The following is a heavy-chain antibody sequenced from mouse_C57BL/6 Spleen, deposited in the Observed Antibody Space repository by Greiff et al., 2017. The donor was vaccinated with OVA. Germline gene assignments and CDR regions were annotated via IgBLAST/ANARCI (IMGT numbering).Heavy chain of an antibody. D-gene: IGHD2-4*01. CDR3: VRHGGGFYYDYEGAMDY. CDR2: IRSKSNNYAT. V-gene: IGHV10-1*01. J-gene: IGHJ4*01. Sequence: EVKLMESGGGLVQPKGSLKLSCAASGFSFNTYAMNWVRQAPGKGLEWVARIRSKSNNYATYYADSVKDRFTISRDDSESMLYLQMNNLKTEDTAMYYCVRHGGGFYYDYEGAMDYWGQGTSVTVSS. CDR1: GFSFNTYA.